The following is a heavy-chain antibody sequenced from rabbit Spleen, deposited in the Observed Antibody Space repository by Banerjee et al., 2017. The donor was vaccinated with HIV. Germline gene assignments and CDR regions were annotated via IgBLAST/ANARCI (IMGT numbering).Heavy chain of an antibody. Sequence: QEELEESGGGLVKPEGSLTLTCKASGFSFSSNYYMCWVRQAPGKGLEWIGYIDPVFGITYYANWVNGRFSISRENAQNTVFLQMTSLTAADTATYFCARDGAGGSYFALWGQGTLVTVS. D-gene: IGHD8-1*01. V-gene: IGHV1S43*01. CDR1: GFSFSSNYY. CDR3: ARDGAGGSYFAL. J-gene: IGHJ6*01. CDR2: IDPVFGIT.